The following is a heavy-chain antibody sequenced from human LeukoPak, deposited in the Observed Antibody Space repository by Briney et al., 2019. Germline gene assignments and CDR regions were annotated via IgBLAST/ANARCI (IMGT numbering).Heavy chain of an antibody. CDR2: SWIDGPT. J-gene: IGHJ4*02. Sequence: GGSLRLSCAVSGFTFDDYALHWVRQVPGKGLEWLSCSWIDGPTDYVDSVKGRFSISRDNSRNSQYLEMNSLRAEDTALYYCVRSRAASLGYFDYWGQGTLVTVSA. V-gene: IGHV3-43D*03. D-gene: IGHD7-27*01. CDR1: GFTFDDYA. CDR3: VRSRAASLGYFDY.